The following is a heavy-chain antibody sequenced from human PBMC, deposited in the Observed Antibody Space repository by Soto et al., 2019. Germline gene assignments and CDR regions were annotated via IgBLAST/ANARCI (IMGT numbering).Heavy chain of an antibody. V-gene: IGHV4-39*01. CDR3: ARRDIMNSDGDYYFDS. CDR2: IYYSGST. J-gene: IGHJ4*02. Sequence: SETLSLTCTVSGGSISSSSYYWGWIRQPPGKGLEWIGSIYYSGSTYYNPSLKSRVTISVDTSKNQFSLKLSSVTAADTPVYYCARRDIMNSDGDYYFDSWGQGTLVT. CDR1: GGSISSSSYY. D-gene: IGHD2-21*02.